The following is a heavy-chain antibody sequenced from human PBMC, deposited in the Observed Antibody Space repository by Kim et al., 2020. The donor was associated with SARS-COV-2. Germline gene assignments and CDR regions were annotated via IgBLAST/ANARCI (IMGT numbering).Heavy chain of an antibody. V-gene: IGHV3-23*01. J-gene: IGHJ5*02. Sequence: YADSGKGRFTISRNNSKNTLYLRRNSLRAEDTAVYYCAKLVVPAAMWFDPSGQGTLVTASS. D-gene: IGHD2-2*01. CDR3: AKLVVPAAMWFDP.